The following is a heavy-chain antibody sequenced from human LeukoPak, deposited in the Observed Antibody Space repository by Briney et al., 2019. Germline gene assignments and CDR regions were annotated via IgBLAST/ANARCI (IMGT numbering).Heavy chain of an antibody. CDR1: GYTFSSYS. Sequence: GGSLRLSCAASGYTFSSYSINWVRQAPGKGLEWVSSISVRSNYIYYADSVRGRFRISRDDARDSLYLQMNSLRAEDTAVYYCVRLRRNSDTSGFYYYYDFWGQGTLVTVAS. V-gene: IGHV3-21*01. CDR2: ISVRSNYI. D-gene: IGHD3-22*01. CDR3: VRLRRNSDTSGFYYYYDF. J-gene: IGHJ4*02.